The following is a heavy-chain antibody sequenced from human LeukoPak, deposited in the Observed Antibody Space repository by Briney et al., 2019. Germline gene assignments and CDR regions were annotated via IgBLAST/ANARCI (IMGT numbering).Heavy chain of an antibody. CDR1: GFIVSDYW. J-gene: IGHJ5*02. CDR3: VRDGGTDWYDP. CDR2: IKQDGSEK. V-gene: IGHV3-7*01. D-gene: IGHD3-16*01. Sequence: GGSLRLSCAASGFIVSDYWMTWVSQAPGKGLEWVANIKQDGSEKTYVDSVKGRFTISRDNAKNSLYLQMNSLRVEDTAMYYCVRDGGTDWYDPWGQGTLVTVFS.